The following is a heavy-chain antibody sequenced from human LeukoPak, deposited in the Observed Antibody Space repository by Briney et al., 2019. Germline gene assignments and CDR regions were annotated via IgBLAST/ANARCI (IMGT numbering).Heavy chain of an antibody. V-gene: IGHV4-4*09. CDR1: GGSISSHY. CDR2: ISSSGGT. Sequence: PSETLSLTCTVSGGSISSHYWSWVRQTPEKGLELIGYISSSGGTKYNASLKSRVSISMDTSKNQFSLKLTSVTAADTAVFYCARLLDWGPFDFWGQGTLVTVSS. D-gene: IGHD3-16*01. CDR3: ARLLDWGPFDF. J-gene: IGHJ4*02.